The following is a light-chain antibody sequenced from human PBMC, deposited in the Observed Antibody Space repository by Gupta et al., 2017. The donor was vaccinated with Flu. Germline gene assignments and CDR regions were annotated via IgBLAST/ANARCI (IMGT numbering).Light chain of an antibody. V-gene: IGKV1-9*01. Sequence: GDRVTITCRASQGISSSLVWYQQKPGKAPKLLIYGASTLQSGVPSRFSGSGSGTEFTLTVSSLQPEDFATYYCQQQNSYPITFGQGTRLEIK. CDR1: QGISSS. CDR2: GAS. J-gene: IGKJ5*01. CDR3: QQQNSYPIT.